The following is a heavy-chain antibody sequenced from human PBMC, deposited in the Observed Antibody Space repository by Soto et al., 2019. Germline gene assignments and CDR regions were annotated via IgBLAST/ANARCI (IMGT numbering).Heavy chain of an antibody. CDR1: GFTFSSYG. CDR2: IWYDGSNK. V-gene: IGHV3-33*01. Sequence: QVQLVESGGGVVQPGRSLRLSCAASGFTFSSYGMHWVRQAPGKGLEWVAVIWYDGSNKYYADSVKGRFTISRDNSKNTLYLQMNGLRAEDTAVYYCARAPGYGMYYFDYWGQGTLVTVSS. J-gene: IGHJ4*02. D-gene: IGHD5-18*01. CDR3: ARAPGYGMYYFDY.